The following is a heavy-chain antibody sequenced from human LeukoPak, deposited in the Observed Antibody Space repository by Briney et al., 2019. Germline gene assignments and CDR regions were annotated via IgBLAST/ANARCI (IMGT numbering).Heavy chain of an antibody. D-gene: IGHD3-9*01. CDR1: GGTFSSYA. CDR3: ARPGSYDILTGYPPYFDY. CDR2: IIPILGIA. Sequence: GASVKVSCKASGGTFSSYAISWVRQAPGQGLEWMGRIIPILGIANYAQKFQGRVTITADKSTSTAYMELSSLRSEDTAVYYCARPGSYDILTGYPPYFDYWGQGTQVTVSS. V-gene: IGHV1-69*04. J-gene: IGHJ4*02.